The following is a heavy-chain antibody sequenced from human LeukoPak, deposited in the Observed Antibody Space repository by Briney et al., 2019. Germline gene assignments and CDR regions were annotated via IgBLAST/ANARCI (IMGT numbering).Heavy chain of an antibody. CDR3: ATPGGSGDYPYPTYFNY. CDR1: GFTFSSYA. D-gene: IGHD3-10*01. Sequence: GGSLRLSCAASGFTFSSYAMSWVRKAPGKGLEWVSVFYSGGSAYYADSVKGRFTISRDLSTNALFLQMISLRAEDTAVYYCATPGGSGDYPYPTYFNYWGQGTLITVSS. V-gene: IGHV3-23*03. CDR2: FYSGGSA. J-gene: IGHJ4*02.